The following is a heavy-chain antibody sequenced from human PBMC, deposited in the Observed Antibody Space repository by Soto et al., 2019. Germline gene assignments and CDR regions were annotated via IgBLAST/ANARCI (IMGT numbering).Heavy chain of an antibody. CDR3: ARQHGYSGLSRFDP. CDR1: GGSISSGGYS. Sequence: PSETLSLTCAVSGGSISSGGYSWSWIRQPPGKGLEWIGYIYHSGSTYYNPSLKSRVTMSVDRSKNQFSLKLSSVTAADTAVYYCARQHGYSGLSRFDPWGQGTLVTVSS. V-gene: IGHV4-30-2*01. CDR2: IYHSGST. J-gene: IGHJ5*02. D-gene: IGHD5-12*01.